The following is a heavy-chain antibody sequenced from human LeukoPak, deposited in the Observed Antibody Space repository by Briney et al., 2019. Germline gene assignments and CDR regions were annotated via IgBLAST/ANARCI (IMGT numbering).Heavy chain of an antibody. V-gene: IGHV1-69*13. J-gene: IGHJ5*02. D-gene: IGHD3-3*01. Sequence: SVKVSCKASGGTFSSYAISWVRQAPGQGLEWMGGIIPIFGTANYAQKFQGRVTITADESTSTSYMELSSLRSEDTAVYYCARDRFSALTYDFWSGYYRWFDPWGQGTLVTVSS. CDR2: IIPIFGTA. CDR3: ARDRFSALTYDFWSGYYRWFDP. CDR1: GGTFSSYA.